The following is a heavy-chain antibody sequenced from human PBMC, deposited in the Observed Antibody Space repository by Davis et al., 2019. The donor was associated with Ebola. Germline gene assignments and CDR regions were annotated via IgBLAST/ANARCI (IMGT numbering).Heavy chain of an antibody. J-gene: IGHJ4*02. CDR1: GYTFTSYA. Sequence: AASVKVSCKASGYTFTSYAMHWVRQAPGQRLEWMGWINAGNGNTKYSQKFQGRVTITRDTSASTAYMELSSLRSEDTAVYYCARDIGVAAAGLWGQGTLVTVSS. D-gene: IGHD6-13*01. V-gene: IGHV1-3*01. CDR3: ARDIGVAAAGL. CDR2: INAGNGNT.